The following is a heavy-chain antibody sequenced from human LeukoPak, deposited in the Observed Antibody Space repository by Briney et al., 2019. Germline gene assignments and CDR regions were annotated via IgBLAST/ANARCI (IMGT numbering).Heavy chain of an antibody. Sequence: GESLKISCKGSGYSFTSYWIGWVRQMPGKGLEWMGIIYPGDSDTRYSPSFQGQVTISADKSISTAYLQWSSLKASDTAMYYCARRCYCSGGSCLDAFDIWGQGTMVTVSS. CDR1: GYSFTSYW. CDR2: IYPGDSDT. V-gene: IGHV5-51*01. D-gene: IGHD2-15*01. J-gene: IGHJ3*02. CDR3: ARRCYCSGGSCLDAFDI.